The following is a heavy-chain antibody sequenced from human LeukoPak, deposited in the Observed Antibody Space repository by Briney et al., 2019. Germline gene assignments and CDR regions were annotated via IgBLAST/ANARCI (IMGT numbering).Heavy chain of an antibody. CDR3: AREGSSGWYPY. CDR1: GFTFSTYP. V-gene: IGHV3-30-3*01. Sequence: SLRLSCAASGFTFSTYPIHWVRQAPGKGLEWVAIISYDGNEKHYADSVKGRFTISRDNPKNTLYLQMDTLRPEDTAVYYCAREGSSGWYPYWGQGTLVTVSS. J-gene: IGHJ4*02. D-gene: IGHD6-19*01. CDR2: ISYDGNEK.